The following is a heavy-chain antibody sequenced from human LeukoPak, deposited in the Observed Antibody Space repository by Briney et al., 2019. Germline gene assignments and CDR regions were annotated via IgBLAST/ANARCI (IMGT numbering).Heavy chain of an antibody. CDR3: ARGYWGNYYYYYMDV. J-gene: IGHJ6*03. CDR2: MNPNSGNT. Sequence: ASVKVSCKASGYTFTSYDINWVRQATGQGLEWMGWMNPNSGNTGYAQKFLGRVTMTRNTSISTAYMELSSLRSEDTAVYYCARGYWGNYYYYYMDVWGKGTTVTVSS. V-gene: IGHV1-8*01. D-gene: IGHD2-15*01. CDR1: GYTFTSYD.